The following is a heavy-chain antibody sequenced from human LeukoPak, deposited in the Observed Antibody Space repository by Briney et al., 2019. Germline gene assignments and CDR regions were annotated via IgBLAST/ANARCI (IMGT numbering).Heavy chain of an antibody. CDR1: GFTFSNYA. Sequence: GGSLRLSRAVSGFTFSNYAMVWVRQAPGKGLDWVSSISAGGGVTSNADSVKGRFTISRDNSKNTLYLQMNSLRAEDTAMYYCAKAARTTVTYSFDSWGQGTLVTVSS. CDR2: ISAGGGVT. V-gene: IGHV3-23*01. CDR3: AKAARTTVTYSFDS. J-gene: IGHJ4*02. D-gene: IGHD4-17*01.